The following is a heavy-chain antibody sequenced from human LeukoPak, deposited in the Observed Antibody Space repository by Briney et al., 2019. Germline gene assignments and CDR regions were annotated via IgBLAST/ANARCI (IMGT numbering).Heavy chain of an antibody. CDR3: AREGWGFDY. V-gene: IGHV4-59*01. J-gene: IGHJ4*02. D-gene: IGHD7-27*01. CDR1: GGSISSYY. Sequence: NSSETLSLTCTVSGGSISSYYWSWIRQPPGKGLEWIGYIYYSGSTNYNPSLKSRVTISVDTSKNQFSLKLSSVTAADTAVYYRAREGWGFDYWGQGTLVTVSS. CDR2: IYYSGST.